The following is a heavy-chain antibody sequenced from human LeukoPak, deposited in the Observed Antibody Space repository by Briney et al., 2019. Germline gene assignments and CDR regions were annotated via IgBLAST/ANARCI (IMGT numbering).Heavy chain of an antibody. CDR1: GFHLKNNY. V-gene: IGHV3-66*04. CDR3: ARHRGSSGSCLDS. Sequence: GSLKLFCAASGFHLKNNYKRRVRQGPGEGVEGVSVIYSGGSTNYADSVKGRFTISRDNSKNTLYLQLNSLRAEDTAVYYCARHRGSSGSCLDSWGQGTLVTVSS. J-gene: IGHJ4*02. D-gene: IGHD3-22*01. CDR2: IYSGGST.